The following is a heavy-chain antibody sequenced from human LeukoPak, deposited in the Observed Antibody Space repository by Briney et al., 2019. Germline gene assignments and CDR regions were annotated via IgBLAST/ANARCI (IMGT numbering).Heavy chain of an antibody. D-gene: IGHD6-6*01. CDR3: ARGGWYRSSTWGY. CDR1: GFTFSSYW. J-gene: IGHJ4*02. Sequence: GGSLRLSCAASGFTFSSYWMHWVRQAPGKWLGWVSRINSDGSSTSYADSVKGRFTISRDNAKNTLYLQMNSLRAEDTAVYYCARGGWYRSSTWGYWGQGTLVTVSS. CDR2: INSDGSST. V-gene: IGHV3-74*01.